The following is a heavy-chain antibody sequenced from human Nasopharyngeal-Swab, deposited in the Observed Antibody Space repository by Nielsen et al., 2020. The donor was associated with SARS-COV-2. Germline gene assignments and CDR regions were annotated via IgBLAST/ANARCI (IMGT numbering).Heavy chain of an antibody. D-gene: IGHD3-22*01. CDR1: GYSFSTFY. Sequence: ASVKVSCKASGYSFSTFYMHWVRQAPGQGLEWMAMINPGGFITTYAEKFQGRVSMTSDTSTSTVYMELSSLRSEDTALYYCARDPAYSYDSSGRNAFDIWGQGTLVTVSS. CDR2: INPGGFIT. J-gene: IGHJ3*02. CDR3: ARDPAYSYDSSGRNAFDI. V-gene: IGHV1-46*01.